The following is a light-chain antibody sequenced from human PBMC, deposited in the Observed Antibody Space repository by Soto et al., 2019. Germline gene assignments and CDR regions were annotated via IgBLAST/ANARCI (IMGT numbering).Light chain of an antibody. CDR1: QSLLHSNGYNY. J-gene: IGKJ1*01. CDR3: MQALQTPWT. Sequence: IVMTQSPLSLPVTPGEPASISFRSSQSLLHSNGYNYLDWYLQKPGQSPQLLIYLGSNRSSGVPDRFSGSGSGTGFTLKISRVEAEDVGVYYCMQALQTPWTFGQRTKVDI. CDR2: LGS. V-gene: IGKV2-28*01.